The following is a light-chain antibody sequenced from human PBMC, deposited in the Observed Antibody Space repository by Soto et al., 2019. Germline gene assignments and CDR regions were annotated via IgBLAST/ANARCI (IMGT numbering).Light chain of an antibody. CDR3: QQYNSYPT. CDR1: QSISSY. J-gene: IGKJ1*01. CDR2: AAS. V-gene: IGKV1-5*01. Sequence: DIQMTQSPSSLSASVGDRVTITCRASQSISSYLNWYQHKPGKAPKLLIYAASSLQTGVPSRFSGSGSGTEFTLTISSLQPDDFATYYCQQYNSYPTFGQGTKVDIK.